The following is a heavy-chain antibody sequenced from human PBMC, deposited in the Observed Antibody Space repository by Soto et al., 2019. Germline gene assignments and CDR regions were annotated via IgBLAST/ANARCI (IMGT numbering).Heavy chain of an antibody. CDR1: GVSVTSDDFY. V-gene: IGHV4-61*03. CDR3: ARVTLHEEGGGDATTRAFDV. Sequence: KTSETLSLTCTVSGVSVTSDDFYWTWIRQPPGKGLEWIGHIFHSGTTSYSSSLEGRLTISIDTSKNHFSLSLISAAAADTAVYYCARVTLHEEGGGDATTRAFDVCGQGTMVTVSS. J-gene: IGHJ3*01. D-gene: IGHD2-21*02. CDR2: IFHSGTT.